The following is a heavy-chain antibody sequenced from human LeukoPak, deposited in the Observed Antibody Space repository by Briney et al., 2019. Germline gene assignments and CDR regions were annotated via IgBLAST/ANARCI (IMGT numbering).Heavy chain of an antibody. CDR1: GFTFSIYA. J-gene: IGHJ4*02. V-gene: IGHV3-23*01. CDR2: VSGSGGST. Sequence: GGSLRLSCAASGFTFSIYAMSWVRQAPGKGVEWVSTVSGSGGSTDYVDSVKGRFTISRDNSKNTLFLQMNSLRAEDTAVYYCAKRGTDRSSPFPFDYWGQGTLVTVSS. CDR3: AKRGTDRSSPFPFDY. D-gene: IGHD6-6*01.